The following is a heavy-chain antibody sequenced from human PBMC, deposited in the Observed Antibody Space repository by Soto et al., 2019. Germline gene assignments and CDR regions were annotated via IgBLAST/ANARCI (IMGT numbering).Heavy chain of an antibody. CDR2: ISSNGGST. V-gene: IGHV3-64D*06. J-gene: IGHJ4*02. D-gene: IGHD1-26*01. Sequence: GGSLRLSCSASGFTFSSYAMHWVRQAPGKGLEYVSAISSNGGSTYYADSVEGRFTISRDNSKNTLYLQMSSLRAEDTAVYYCVKDWYSGSRGLFDYWGQGTLVTVSS. CDR3: VKDWYSGSRGLFDY. CDR1: GFTFSSYA.